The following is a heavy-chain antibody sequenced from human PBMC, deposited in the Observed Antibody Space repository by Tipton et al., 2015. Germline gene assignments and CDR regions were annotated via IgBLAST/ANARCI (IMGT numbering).Heavy chain of an antibody. Sequence: TLSLTCTVSGGSISSSNWCSWVRQPPGKGLEWIGEIYHSGSTNYNPSLKSRITISVDKSKNQFSLKLTSVTAADTAVYYCASPSLPHDRGDYYFQSWGQGSLVTVSS. J-gene: IGHJ4*02. CDR2: IYHSGST. D-gene: IGHD2-21*02. V-gene: IGHV4-4*02. CDR3: ASPSLPHDRGDYYFQS. CDR1: GGSISSSNW.